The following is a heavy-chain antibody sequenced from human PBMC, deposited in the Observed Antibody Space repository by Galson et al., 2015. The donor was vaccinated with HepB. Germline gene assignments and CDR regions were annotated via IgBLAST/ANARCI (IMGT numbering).Heavy chain of an antibody. V-gene: IGHV5-51*01. D-gene: IGHD5-18*01. CDR2: IFVGDSDT. J-gene: IGHJ4*02. CDR1: GYSFTSHW. Sequence: QSGAEMKKPGESLKISCRGSGYSFTSHWIGWVRQMPGTGLEWMGIIFVGDSDTRYSPSFQGQVIISADKSISTAYVQWSSLKASDTAIYYCARSRGYGYGYFDWWGQGTLVTVSS. CDR3: ARSRGYGYGYFDW.